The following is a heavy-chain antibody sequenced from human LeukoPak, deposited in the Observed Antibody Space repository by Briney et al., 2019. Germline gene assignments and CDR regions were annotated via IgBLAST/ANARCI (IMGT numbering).Heavy chain of an antibody. CDR2: ISSNGGST. V-gene: IGHV3-64D*06. CDR3: VKGHYDILTGLLGGFFDY. D-gene: IGHD3-9*01. CDR1: AFIFRSYA. Sequence: PGGSLRLSCSASAFIFRSYAMHWVRQAPGKGLEYVSVISSNGGSTYYADSVKGRFTISRDNSKNTLYLQMRSLRAEDTAVYYCVKGHYDILTGLLGGFFDYWGQGTLVTVSS. J-gene: IGHJ4*02.